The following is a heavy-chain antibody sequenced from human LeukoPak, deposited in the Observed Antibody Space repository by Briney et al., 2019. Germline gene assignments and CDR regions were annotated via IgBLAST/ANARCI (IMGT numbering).Heavy chain of an antibody. D-gene: IGHD1-1*01. J-gene: IGHJ5*02. CDR1: GYTFTGYY. V-gene: IGHV1-2*02. CDR3: ARDRVVQQERPRNWFDP. CDR2: INPNSGGT. Sequence: GASVKVSCKASGYTFTGYYMHWVRQAPGQGLEWMGWINPNSGGTNYAQKFQGRVTMTRNTSISTAYMELSRLRSDDTAVYYCARDRVVQQERPRNWFDPWGQGTLVTVSS.